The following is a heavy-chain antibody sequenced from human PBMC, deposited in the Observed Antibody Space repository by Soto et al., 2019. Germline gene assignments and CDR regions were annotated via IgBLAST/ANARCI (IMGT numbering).Heavy chain of an antibody. CDR2: ISWNSGSI. Sequence: SLKISCAASGFTFDDYAMHWVRQAPGKGLEWVSGISWNSGSIGYADSVKGRFTISRDNAKNSLYLQMNSLRAEDTALYYCAKDIEAAAGTYAFDIWGQGTMVTVSS. J-gene: IGHJ3*02. D-gene: IGHD6-13*01. V-gene: IGHV3-9*01. CDR1: GFTFDDYA. CDR3: AKDIEAAAGTYAFDI.